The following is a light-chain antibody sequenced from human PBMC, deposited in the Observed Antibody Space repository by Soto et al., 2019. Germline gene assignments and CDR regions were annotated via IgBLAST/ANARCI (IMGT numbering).Light chain of an antibody. CDR3: SSYAGSNNYV. Sequence: QSALTQPPSASGSPGQSVTISCTGTSSDVGGYNYVSWYQQHPGKAPKLMIYEVSQRPSGVPDRFSGSKSGNTASLTVSGLHAEDDADYYCSSYAGSNNYVFGTGTKLTVL. J-gene: IGLJ1*01. V-gene: IGLV2-8*01. CDR1: SSDVGGYNY. CDR2: EVS.